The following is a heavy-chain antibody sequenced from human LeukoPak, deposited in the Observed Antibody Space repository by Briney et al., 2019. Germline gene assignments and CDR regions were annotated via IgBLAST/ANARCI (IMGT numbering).Heavy chain of an antibody. CDR1: GGSISNSAYY. CDR3: ARHLTTYNDFWSGCYHFDY. D-gene: IGHD3-3*01. Sequence: SETLSLTCSVSGGSISNSAYYWGWIRQPPGKGLDWIGTVYYSGSTHYNPTLNSRVTISVDTSKNQFSLKLSSVTAADTAVYYCARHLTTYNDFWSGCYHFDYWGHGTLVTVSS. V-gene: IGHV4-39*01. J-gene: IGHJ4*01. CDR2: VYYSGST.